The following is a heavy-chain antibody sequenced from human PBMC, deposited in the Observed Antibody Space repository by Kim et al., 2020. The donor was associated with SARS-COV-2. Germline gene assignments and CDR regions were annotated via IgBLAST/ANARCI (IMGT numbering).Heavy chain of an antibody. CDR3: ARTLGSGSYHPLDY. Sequence: PSFQGQVTISADTSISTAYLQWSGLKASDTAMYYCARTLGSGSYHPLDYWGQGTLVTVSS. J-gene: IGHJ4*02. V-gene: IGHV5-51*01. D-gene: IGHD3-10*01.